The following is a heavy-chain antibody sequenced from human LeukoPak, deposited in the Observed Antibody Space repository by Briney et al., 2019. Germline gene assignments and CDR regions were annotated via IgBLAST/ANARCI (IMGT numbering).Heavy chain of an antibody. CDR1: GGSFSGYY. Sequence: SETLSLTCAVYGGSFSGYYWSWIRQPPGKGLEWIGEINHSGSTNYNPSLKSRVTISVDTSKNQFSLKLSSVTAADTAVYYCARAQWELPGFDYWGQGTLVTVSS. D-gene: IGHD1-26*01. CDR3: ARAQWELPGFDY. V-gene: IGHV4-34*01. J-gene: IGHJ4*02. CDR2: INHSGST.